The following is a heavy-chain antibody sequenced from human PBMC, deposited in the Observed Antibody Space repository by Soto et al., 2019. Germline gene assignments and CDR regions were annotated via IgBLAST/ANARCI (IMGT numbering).Heavy chain of an antibody. D-gene: IGHD3-10*01. CDR2: IYYRGST. CDR1: GGSISSGGYY. J-gene: IGHJ4*02. CDR3: ARDRDGSGSDPFDY. V-gene: IGHV4-31*03. Sequence: QVQLQESGPGLVKPSQTLSLTCTVSGGSISSGGYYWSWIRQHPGKGLEWIGYIYYRGSTYYNPSRKSRVTISVDTSKNQFSLKLSSVTAADTAVYYCARDRDGSGSDPFDYWGQGTLVTVSS.